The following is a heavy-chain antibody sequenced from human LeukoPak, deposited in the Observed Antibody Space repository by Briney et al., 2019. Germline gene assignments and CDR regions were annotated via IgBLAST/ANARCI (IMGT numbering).Heavy chain of an antibody. J-gene: IGHJ6*02. V-gene: IGHV6-1*01. CDR1: GDSVSSNSAA. Sequence: SQTLSLTCAISGDSVSSNSAAWNWIRQSPSRGLEWLGRTYYRSKWYNDYAVSVKSRITINPDTSKNQFSLKLSSVTAADTAVYYCAARLRWLLYRAWDYYYGMDVWGQGTTVTVSS. D-gene: IGHD3-3*01. CDR2: TYYRSKWYN. CDR3: AARLRWLLYRAWDYYYGMDV.